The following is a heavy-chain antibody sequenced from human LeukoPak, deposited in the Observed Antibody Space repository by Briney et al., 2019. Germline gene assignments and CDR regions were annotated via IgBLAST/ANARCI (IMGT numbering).Heavy chain of an antibody. V-gene: IGHV4-4*07. CDR3: AREPQNYYGSGSYYSRFDP. D-gene: IGHD3-10*01. J-gene: IGHJ5*02. Sequence: SETLSLTCTVSGGSISSYYWSWIRQPAGKGLEWIGRIYTSGSTNYNPSLKSRVTMSVDTSKNQFSLKLSSVTAADTAVYYCAREPQNYYGSGSYYSRFDPWGQGTLVTVSP. CDR1: GGSISSYY. CDR2: IYTSGST.